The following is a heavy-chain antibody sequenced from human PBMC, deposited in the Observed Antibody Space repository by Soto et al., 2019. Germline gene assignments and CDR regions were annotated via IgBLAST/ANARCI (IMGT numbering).Heavy chain of an antibody. CDR3: ARDYYGSGGCYYYYMDV. J-gene: IGHJ6*03. Sequence: EVQLVESGGGLVKPGGSLRLSCAASGFTFSSYSMNWVRQAPGKGLEWVSSISSSSSYIYYADSVKGRFTISRDNAKNSLYLQMNSLRAEDTAVYYCARDYYGSGGCYYYYMDVWGKGTTVTVSS. D-gene: IGHD3-10*01. CDR2: ISSSSSYI. V-gene: IGHV3-21*01. CDR1: GFTFSSYS.